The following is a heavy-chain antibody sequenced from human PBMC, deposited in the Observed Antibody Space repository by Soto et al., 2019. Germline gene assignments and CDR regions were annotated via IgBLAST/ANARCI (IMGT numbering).Heavy chain of an antibody. CDR3: ATHLYGDFAFDY. CDR1: GYTFTSYG. Sequence: ASVKFSCKASGYTFTSYGISWVRQAPGQVLECMVWISAYNGNTNYXXKLQGRVXXTTDTSTSTAXMELRXLRSDDTAVHYCATHLYGDFAFDYWSQGTLVTVSS. CDR2: ISAYNGNT. J-gene: IGHJ4*02. V-gene: IGHV1-18*01. D-gene: IGHD4-17*01.